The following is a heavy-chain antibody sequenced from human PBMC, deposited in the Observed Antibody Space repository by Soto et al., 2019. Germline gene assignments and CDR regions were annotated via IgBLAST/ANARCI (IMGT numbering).Heavy chain of an antibody. CDR2: IGTAGDT. CDR1: GFTFSSYD. CDR3: VKDGQVVANPFES. Sequence: GSLRLSCAASGFTFSSYDMHWVRQATGKGLEWVSAIGTAGDTYYPGSVKGRFTISRENAKNSLYLQMSSLRTEDTAVYYCVKDGQVVANPFESWGQGTLVTVSS. D-gene: IGHD3-22*01. V-gene: IGHV3-13*01. J-gene: IGHJ4*02.